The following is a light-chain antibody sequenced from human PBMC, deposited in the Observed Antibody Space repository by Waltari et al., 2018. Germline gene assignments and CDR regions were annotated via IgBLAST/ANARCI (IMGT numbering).Light chain of an antibody. V-gene: IGLV2-23*02. CDR3: CSYTGSPHVV. J-gene: IGLJ2*01. CDR1: SSDVGSYNL. Sequence: QSALTPPASVSGSPGQSITISCTGTSSDVGSYNLVSWYQQHPGRAPKLMIYEVSERPSGVSNRFSGSKSGNTASLTISGLQAEDEADYYCCSYTGSPHVVFGGGTKLTVL. CDR2: EVS.